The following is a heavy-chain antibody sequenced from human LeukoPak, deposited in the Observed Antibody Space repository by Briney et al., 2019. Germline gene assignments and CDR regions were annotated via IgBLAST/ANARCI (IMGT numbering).Heavy chain of an antibody. Sequence: SETLSLTCTVSGGSISSYYWSWIRQPPGKGLEWIGYIYYSGSTNYNPSLKSRVTISVDTSKNQFSLKLSSVTAADTAVYYCARALLRYHLSYYYYYGMDVWGQGTTVTVSS. V-gene: IGHV4-59*01. J-gene: IGHJ6*02. D-gene: IGHD3-9*01. CDR1: GGSISSYY. CDR3: ARALLRYHLSYYYYYGMDV. CDR2: IYYSGST.